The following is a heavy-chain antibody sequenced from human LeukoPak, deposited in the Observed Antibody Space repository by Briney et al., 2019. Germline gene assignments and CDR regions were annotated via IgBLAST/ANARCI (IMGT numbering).Heavy chain of an antibody. CDR1: GFTFSDYY. V-gene: IGHV3-11*01. Sequence: NPGGSLRLSCAASGFTFSDYYMSWIRQAPGKGLEGVSYISSSGSTIYYADSVKGRFTISRDNAKNSLYLQMNSLRAEDTAVYYCARDLEEVATIFWFRRDFGYWGQGTLVTVSS. J-gene: IGHJ4*02. D-gene: IGHD5-24*01. CDR2: ISSSGSTI. CDR3: ARDLEEVATIFWFRRDFGY.